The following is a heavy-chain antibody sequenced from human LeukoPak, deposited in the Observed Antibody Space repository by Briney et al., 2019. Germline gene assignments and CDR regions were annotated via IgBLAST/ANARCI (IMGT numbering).Heavy chain of an antibody. J-gene: IGHJ4*02. CDR2: ISGSGGST. CDR1: GFTFSSYG. V-gene: IGHV3-23*01. D-gene: IGHD1-26*01. CDR3: ARKGVRLRERFDY. Sequence: GGSLRLSCAASGFTFSSYGMSWVRQAPGKGLEWVSAISGSGGSTYYADSVKGRFTISRDNAKTSLYLQMNSLRAEDTAVYYCARKGVRLRERFDYWGQGTLVTVSS.